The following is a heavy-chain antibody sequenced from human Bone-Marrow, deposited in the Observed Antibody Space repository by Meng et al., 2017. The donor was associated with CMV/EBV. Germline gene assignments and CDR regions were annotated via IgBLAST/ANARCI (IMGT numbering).Heavy chain of an antibody. CDR2: INHSGST. CDR3: TGYQLLGSISYFDY. Sequence: VALQQGGARLLKPSETLAPTCAVYGGSFSGYYWSLIRQPPGKGLEWIGEINHSGSTNYNPSLKSRVTISVDTSKNQFSLKLSSVTAADTAVYYCTGYQLLGSISYFDYWGQGTLVTVSS. D-gene: IGHD2-2*01. CDR1: GGSFSGYY. V-gene: IGHV4-34*01. J-gene: IGHJ4*02.